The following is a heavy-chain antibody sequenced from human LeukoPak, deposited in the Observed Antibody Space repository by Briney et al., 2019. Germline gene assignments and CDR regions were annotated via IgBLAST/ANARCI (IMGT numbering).Heavy chain of an antibody. Sequence: GGSPRLSCAASGFTFTSYAMTWVRQAPGKGLEWVSSIHGHGGSTYYADSVKGRFTISRDNSKNTLFLQMNSLRAEDTAVYYCAKDQDNSGYPTNFDYWGQGTLVTVSS. J-gene: IGHJ4*02. V-gene: IGHV3-23*01. CDR3: AKDQDNSGYPTNFDY. CDR1: GFTFTSYA. CDR2: IHGHGGST. D-gene: IGHD6-19*01.